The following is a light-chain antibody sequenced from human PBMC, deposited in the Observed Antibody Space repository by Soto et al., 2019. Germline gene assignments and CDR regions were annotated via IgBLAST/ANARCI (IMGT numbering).Light chain of an antibody. V-gene: IGLV2-14*03. CDR3: TSYTSSITYV. CDR2: DVT. Sequence: QCVLTQPAYVSGAPGQSITISCTGTSSDVGGYNFVSWYQHHPGKAPKLIIYDVTNRPSGISNRFSGSKSGNTASLTISGLQAEDEADCYCTSYTSSITYVFGTGTKVTVL. CDR1: SSDVGGYNF. J-gene: IGLJ1*01.